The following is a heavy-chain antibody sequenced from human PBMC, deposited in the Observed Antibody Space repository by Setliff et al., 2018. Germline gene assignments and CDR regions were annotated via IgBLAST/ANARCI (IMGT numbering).Heavy chain of an antibody. CDR3: ARGPPGYNPYPWFDP. CDR2: IGHTGII. CDR1: GGSISSGYI. V-gene: IGHV4-38-2*02. D-gene: IGHD5-12*01. J-gene: IGHJ5*02. Sequence: SETLSLTCTVSGGSISSGYIWGWIRQPPGKGLEWVGNIGHTGIINYNPSLKGRITISLDTSKNPFSLKVNSVTAADTAVYYCARGPPGYNPYPWFDPWGQGTLVTVSS.